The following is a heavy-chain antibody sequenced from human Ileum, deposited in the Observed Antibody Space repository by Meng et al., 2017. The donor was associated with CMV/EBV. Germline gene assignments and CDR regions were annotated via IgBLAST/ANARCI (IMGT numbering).Heavy chain of an antibody. D-gene: IGHD4-17*01. CDR1: GGSISTYY. V-gene: IGHV4-4*07. Sequence: QVHLQESGPGLGKPSETLSLTCAVSGGSISTYYWTWVRQPAGKGLEWIGRINAGGSTNDNPSLKSRVTMSVDTSKNQFSLKVTSVTAADTAVYYCAREENTVNQFEYWGQGTLVTVSS. J-gene: IGHJ4*02. CDR2: INAGGST. CDR3: AREENTVNQFEY.